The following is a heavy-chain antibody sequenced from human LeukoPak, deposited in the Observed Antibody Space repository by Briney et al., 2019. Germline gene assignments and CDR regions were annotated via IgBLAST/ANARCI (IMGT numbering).Heavy chain of an antibody. Sequence: PGWSLRLSCAASGFTLSSFAMSWVRQAPGRGLEWVSGMSGSGGAATSYADSVKGRFTISRDNSENTLYLQMNSLRAEDTAVYYCARDHHDILTGYLGDYWGQRTLVTVSS. CDR3: ARDHHDILTGYLGDY. CDR2: MSGSGGAAT. J-gene: IGHJ4*02. D-gene: IGHD3-9*01. CDR1: GFTLSSFA. V-gene: IGHV3-23*01.